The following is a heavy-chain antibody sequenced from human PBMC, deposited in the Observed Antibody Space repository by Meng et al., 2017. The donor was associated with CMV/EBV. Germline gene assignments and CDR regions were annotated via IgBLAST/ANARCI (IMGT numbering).Heavy chain of an antibody. CDR3: AREIVVVPAAIDNWFDP. CDR2: IYTSGST. J-gene: IGHJ5*02. D-gene: IGHD2-2*02. CDR1: GGFISRYY. V-gene: IGHV4-4*07. Sequence: QGPLPECSPGLVQPSGTLSLTCTASGGFISRYYWSWIRQPAGKGLEWIGRIYTSGSTNYNPSLKSRVTMSVDTSKNQFSLKLSSVTAADTAVYYCAREIVVVPAAIDNWFDPWGQGTLVTVSS.